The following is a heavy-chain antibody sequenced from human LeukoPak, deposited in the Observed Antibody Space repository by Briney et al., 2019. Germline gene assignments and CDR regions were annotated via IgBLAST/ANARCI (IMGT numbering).Heavy chain of an antibody. V-gene: IGHV3-11*06. Sequence: PGGSLRLSCAASGFTFSDSYMNWIRQAPGKGLEWLSYISSSSSHTDYADSVKGRFTISRDNAKNSLYLQMNSLRAGDTAVYYCARGGGYYFDYWGQGTLVTVSS. CDR3: ARGGGYYFDY. CDR2: ISSSSSHT. J-gene: IGHJ4*02. CDR1: GFTFSDSY. D-gene: IGHD4-23*01.